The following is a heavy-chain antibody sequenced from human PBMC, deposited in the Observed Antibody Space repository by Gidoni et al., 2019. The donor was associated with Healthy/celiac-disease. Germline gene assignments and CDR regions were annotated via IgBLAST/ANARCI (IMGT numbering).Heavy chain of an antibody. J-gene: IGHJ4*02. V-gene: IGHV1-3*01. D-gene: IGHD6-13*01. Sequence: QVQLVQSGAEVKKPGASVQVSCKASGYTFTSYAMHWVRQAPGQRLEWMGWINAGNGNTKYSQKFQGRVTITRDTSASTAYMELSSLRSEDTAVYYCASRAAGTVFFDYWGQGTLVTVSS. CDR1: GYTFTSYA. CDR2: INAGNGNT. CDR3: ASRAAGTVFFDY.